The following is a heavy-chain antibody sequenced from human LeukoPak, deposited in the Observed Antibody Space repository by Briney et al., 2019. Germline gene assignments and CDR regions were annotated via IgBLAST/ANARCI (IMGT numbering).Heavy chain of an antibody. J-gene: IGHJ4*02. CDR1: GGSFSGYY. V-gene: IGHV4-34*01. CDR3: ARGRGSGSPGSVDY. Sequence: SETLSLTCAVYGGSFSGYYWSWIRQPPGKGLEWIGEINHSGSTNYNPSLKSRVTISVDTSKNQFSLKLSSVTAADTAVYYCARGRGSGSPGSVDYWGQGTLVTVSS. CDR2: INHSGST. D-gene: IGHD3-22*01.